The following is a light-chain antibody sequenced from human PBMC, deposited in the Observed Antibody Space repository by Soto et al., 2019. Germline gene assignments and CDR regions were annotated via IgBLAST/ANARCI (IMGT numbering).Light chain of an antibody. Sequence: DIQMTQSPSSLSASVGDKVTITCRASQSISSSLNWYQQKPGKAPKLLIYKASFLESGVPSRLSGSGSGTDFTLTIRSLQPDDSATYYCQQYSSYPHTFGQGTKLAIK. V-gene: IGKV1-5*03. CDR2: KAS. CDR3: QQYSSYPHT. J-gene: IGKJ2*01. CDR1: QSISSS.